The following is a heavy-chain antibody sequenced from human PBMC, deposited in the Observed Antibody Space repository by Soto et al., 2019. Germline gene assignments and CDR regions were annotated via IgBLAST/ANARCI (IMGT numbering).Heavy chain of an antibody. D-gene: IGHD6-19*01. V-gene: IGHV4-61*01. CDR2: ISYRGST. CDR1: CGSGSSLSYR. Sequence: SETLCLTCTVSCGSGSSLSYRWSCIRPPPGKGLEWIGYISYRGSTNYNSSLKSRVIISIDTSKNQFSLKLSSVTAADTAVYYCARDVSDRGWVAYWGQRTLVTVSS. CDR3: ARDVSDRGWVAY. J-gene: IGHJ4*02.